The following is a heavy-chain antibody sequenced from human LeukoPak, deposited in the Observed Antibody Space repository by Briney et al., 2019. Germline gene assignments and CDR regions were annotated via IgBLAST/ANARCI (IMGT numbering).Heavy chain of an antibody. CDR3: ARGGVVVTDTLNDY. CDR2: ISSSSSYI. D-gene: IGHD2-21*02. J-gene: IGHJ4*02. Sequence: GGSLRLSCAASGFTFSSYSMNWVRQAPGRGLEWVSSISSSSSYIYYADSVKGRFTISRDNAKNSLYLQMNSLRAEDTAVYYCARGGVVVTDTLNDYWGQGTLVTVSS. CDR1: GFTFSSYS. V-gene: IGHV3-21*01.